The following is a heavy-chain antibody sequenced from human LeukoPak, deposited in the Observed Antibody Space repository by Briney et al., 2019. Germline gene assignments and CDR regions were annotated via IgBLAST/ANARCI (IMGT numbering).Heavy chain of an antibody. CDR1: GYTFTGYY. CDR3: ARDFDGSGLLGP. CDR2: INPNSGST. Sequence: ASVKVSCKASGYTFTGYYMHWVRQAPGQGLEWMGWINPNSGSTNYAQKFQGRVTMTRDTSISTAYMELSRLRSDDTAVYYCARDFDGSGLLGPWGQGTLVTASS. D-gene: IGHD3-10*01. J-gene: IGHJ5*02. V-gene: IGHV1-2*02.